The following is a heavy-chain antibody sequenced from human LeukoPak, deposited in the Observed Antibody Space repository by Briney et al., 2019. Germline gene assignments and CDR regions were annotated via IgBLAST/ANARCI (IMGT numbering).Heavy chain of an antibody. CDR3: ASYCSGGSCYSWGLDYFDY. Sequence: ASVKVSCKASGGTFSSYAISWVRQAPGQGLEWMGGIIPIFGTANYAQKFQGRVTVTADESTSTAYMELCSLRSEDTAVYYCASYCSGGSCYSWGLDYFDYWGQGTLVTVSS. J-gene: IGHJ4*02. V-gene: IGHV1-69*13. D-gene: IGHD2-15*01. CDR2: IIPIFGTA. CDR1: GGTFSSYA.